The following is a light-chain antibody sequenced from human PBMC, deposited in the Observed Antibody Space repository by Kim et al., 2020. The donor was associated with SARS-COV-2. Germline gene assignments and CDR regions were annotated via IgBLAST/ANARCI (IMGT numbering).Light chain of an antibody. CDR2: AAS. V-gene: IGKV1D-12*01. CDR3: RQANSFPLT. J-gene: IGKJ4*01. Sequence: ASARDRIAITCRATQDSSSWFFWCQQQPGKAPKLLIFAASSLQSGVPSRCCGGGSGTNFSLTISSLQPEDFSTVYCRQANSFPLTFGGGTKVDIK. CDR1: QDSSSW.